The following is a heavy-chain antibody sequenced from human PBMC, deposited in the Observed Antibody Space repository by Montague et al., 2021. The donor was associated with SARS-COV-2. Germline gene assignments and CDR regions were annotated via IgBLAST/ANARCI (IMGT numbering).Heavy chain of an antibody. CDR2: IYTSGSA. CDR1: GGSISSGSYY. D-gene: IGHD3-22*01. Sequence: TLSLTCTVSGGSISSGSYYWTWIRQPAGKGLEWIGRIYTSGSANYNASLKSRVTISLDTSKNQFSLKLSSVTAADTAVYYCARDRERYDAGDYSGVYYYDGMDVWGQGTTVTVSS. V-gene: IGHV4-61*02. CDR3: ARDRERYDAGDYSGVYYYDGMDV. J-gene: IGHJ6*02.